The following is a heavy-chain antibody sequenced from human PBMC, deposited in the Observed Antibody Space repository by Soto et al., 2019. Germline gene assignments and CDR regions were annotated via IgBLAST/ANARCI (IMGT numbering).Heavy chain of an antibody. D-gene: IGHD3-22*01. Sequence: QVQLVQSGAEVKKPGSSVKVSCKASGGTFSSYAISWVRQAPGQGLEWMGGIIPIFGTANYAQKFQGRVTIIADESTSTAYMELSSLRSEDTAVYYCARDGGPYYYDSSGYYRSYWYFDLWGRGTLVTVSS. V-gene: IGHV1-69*01. CDR3: ARDGGPYYYDSSGYYRSYWYFDL. J-gene: IGHJ2*01. CDR2: IIPIFGTA. CDR1: GGTFSSYA.